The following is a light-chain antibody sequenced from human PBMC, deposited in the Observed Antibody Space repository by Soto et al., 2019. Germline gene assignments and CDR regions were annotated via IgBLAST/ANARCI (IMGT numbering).Light chain of an antibody. V-gene: IGKV1-39*01. Sequence: QMTQSPSSLSASVGDRVAITCRASRAINNYLNWYQQKPGRAPHLLIYAASILPTGVPPRFNASGSGTDFTLTISGLQPEDVATYFCQQSYNTPLTFGGGTKVEIK. CDR1: RAINNY. CDR2: AAS. CDR3: QQSYNTPLT. J-gene: IGKJ4*01.